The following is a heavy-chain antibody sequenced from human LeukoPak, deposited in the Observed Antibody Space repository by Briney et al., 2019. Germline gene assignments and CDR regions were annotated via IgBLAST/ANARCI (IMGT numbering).Heavy chain of an antibody. V-gene: IGHV1-2*02. D-gene: IGHD4-23*01. CDR1: GFTFSSYG. CDR2: INPNSGGT. J-gene: IGHJ6*03. CDR3: ARQTYGGYYYYMDV. Sequence: GGSLRLSCAASGFTFSSYGMHWVRQAPGQGLEWMGWINPNSGGTNYAQKFQGRVTMTRDTSISTAYMELSRLRSDDTAVYYCARQTYGGYYYYMDVWGKGTTVTISS.